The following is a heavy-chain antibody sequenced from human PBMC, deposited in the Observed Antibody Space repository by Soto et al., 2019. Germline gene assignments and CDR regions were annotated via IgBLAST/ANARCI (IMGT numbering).Heavy chain of an antibody. CDR2: INPSGGST. CDR3: ARARPLGLLPPNGMDV. D-gene: IGHD1-26*01. CDR1: RLCNNRKS. J-gene: IGHJ6*02. V-gene: IGHV1-46*02. Sequence: SKECRLCNNRKSMYSPQQDTGKGLEGMGIINPSGGSTRYAQQSQGRVTRNRDTSNSTVHIGLSILRSEDTAVYYCARARPLGLLPPNGMDVWGQGTTVTVSS.